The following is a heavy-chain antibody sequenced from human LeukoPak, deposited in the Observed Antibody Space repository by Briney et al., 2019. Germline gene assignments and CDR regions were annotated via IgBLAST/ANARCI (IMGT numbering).Heavy chain of an antibody. CDR3: ARVTGYMIEDYFDY. CDR2: IYYSGDT. V-gene: IGHV4-59*01. Sequence: SETLSLTCTVSDGAIAGYSWSWIRQAPGKGLEWIGYIYYSGDTNYNPSLKSRVTISVKTSKNQFSLKLSSVTAADTAVYYCARVTGYMIEDYFDYWGQGTLVTVSS. J-gene: IGHJ4*02. D-gene: IGHD3-22*01. CDR1: DGAIAGYS.